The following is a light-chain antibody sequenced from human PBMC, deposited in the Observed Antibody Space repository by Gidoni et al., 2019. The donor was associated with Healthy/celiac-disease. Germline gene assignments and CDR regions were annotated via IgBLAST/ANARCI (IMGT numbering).Light chain of an antibody. CDR1: QSVSSSY. CDR2: GAS. Sequence: EIVLTQSPGTLSLSPGERATLSCRASQSVSSSYLAWYQQKPGQAPRLLIYGASSRATGIPDRFSGSGSGTDFTLTISRLEPVDFAVYYCQQYGSSQFTFGPGTKVDIK. V-gene: IGKV3-20*01. J-gene: IGKJ3*01. CDR3: QQYGSSQFT.